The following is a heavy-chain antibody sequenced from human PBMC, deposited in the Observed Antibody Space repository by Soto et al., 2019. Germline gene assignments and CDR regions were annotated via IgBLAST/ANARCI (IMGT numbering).Heavy chain of an antibody. J-gene: IGHJ6*02. V-gene: IGHV1-69*06. CDR2: IIPIFGTA. Sequence: SVKVSCKASGGTFSSYAISWVRQASGQGLEWMGGIIPIFGTANYAQKFQGRVTITADKSTSTAYMELSSLRSEDTAVYYCARAKLRNCSGGSCYSRYYYYYGMDVWGQGTTVTVSS. D-gene: IGHD2-15*01. CDR1: GGTFSSYA. CDR3: ARAKLRNCSGGSCYSRYYYYYGMDV.